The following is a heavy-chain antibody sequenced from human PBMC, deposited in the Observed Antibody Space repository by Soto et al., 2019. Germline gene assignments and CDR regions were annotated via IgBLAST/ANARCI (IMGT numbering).Heavy chain of an antibody. CDR1: GFTFSSYW. V-gene: IGHV3-7*05. CDR2: IKQDGSEK. CDR3: ARAPSYYGSGSYYNYYYYYGMDV. J-gene: IGHJ6*02. D-gene: IGHD3-10*01. Sequence: GGSLRLSCAASGFTFSSYWMSWVRQAPGKGLEWVANIKQDGSEKYYVDSVKGRFTISRDNAKNSLYLQMNSLRAEDTAVYYCARAPSYYGSGSYYNYYYYYGMDVWGQGTTVTVSS.